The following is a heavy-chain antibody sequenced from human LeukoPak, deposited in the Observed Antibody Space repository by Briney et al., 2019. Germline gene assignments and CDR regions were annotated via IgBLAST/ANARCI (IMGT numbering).Heavy chain of an antibody. CDR1: GGTFSSYA. CDR3: ARDGVGITMVRGVMPVVDY. D-gene: IGHD3-10*01. J-gene: IGHJ4*02. V-gene: IGHV1-69*04. CDR2: IIPILGIA. Sequence: SVRVSCKASGGTFSSYAISWVRQAPGQGLEWMGRIIPILGIANYAQKFQGRVTITADKSTSTAYMELSSLRSEDTAVYYCARDGVGITMVRGVMPVVDYWGQGTLVTVSS.